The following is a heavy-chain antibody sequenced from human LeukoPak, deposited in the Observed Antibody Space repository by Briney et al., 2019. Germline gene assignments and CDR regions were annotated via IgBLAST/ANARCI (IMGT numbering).Heavy chain of an antibody. D-gene: IGHD3-10*01. CDR3: AGSHDAFDI. CDR1: GGSISSYY. CDR2: IYYSGST. V-gene: IGHV4-59*01. Sequence: SETLSLTRTVSGGSISSYYWSWIRQPPGKGLEWIGYIYYSGSTNYNPSLKSRVTISVDTSKNQFSLKLSSVTAADTAVYYCAGSHDAFDIWGQGTMVTVSS. J-gene: IGHJ3*02.